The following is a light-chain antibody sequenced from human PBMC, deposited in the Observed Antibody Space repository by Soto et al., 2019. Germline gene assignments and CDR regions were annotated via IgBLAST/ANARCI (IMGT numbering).Light chain of an antibody. CDR2: DNN. CDR3: GTWDSSLSAVV. Sequence: QSVLTQPPSVSAAPGQKVTISCSGSSSNIGNHYVSWYQQLPGTAPKLLIYDNNKRPSGILDRFSGSKSGTSATLGITGLQTGDEADYYCGTWDSSLSAVVFGGGTKLTVL. CDR1: SSNIGNHY. J-gene: IGLJ2*01. V-gene: IGLV1-51*01.